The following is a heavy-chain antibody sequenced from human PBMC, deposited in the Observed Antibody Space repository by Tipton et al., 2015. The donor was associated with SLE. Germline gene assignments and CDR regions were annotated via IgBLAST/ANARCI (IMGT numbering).Heavy chain of an antibody. CDR3: ARDFVAMARSFFEY. V-gene: IGHV4-38-2*02. Sequence: TLSLTCSVSSYSIYNGFYWGWIRQSPGKGLEWIGSIYRSGTAYYNPSLKSRVTMSVDTSKNQFSLKLTSVAAADTAVYYCARDFVAMARSFFEYWGQGILVTVSS. CDR1: SYSIYNGFY. D-gene: IGHD3-10*01. CDR2: IYRSGTA. J-gene: IGHJ4*02.